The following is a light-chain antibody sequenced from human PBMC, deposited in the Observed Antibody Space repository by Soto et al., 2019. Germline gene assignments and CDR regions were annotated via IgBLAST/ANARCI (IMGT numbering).Light chain of an antibody. CDR2: ATS. Sequence: DIQMTQSPSSLSASVGDRVTITCRASQSIASYLNWYQQKPGKAPNLLIYATSSLQSGVPSRFSGSGSGTDFTLTISSLQPEDFATYYCQQSYSILWTFGQGTKVEIK. CDR3: QQSYSILWT. V-gene: IGKV1-39*01. CDR1: QSIASY. J-gene: IGKJ1*01.